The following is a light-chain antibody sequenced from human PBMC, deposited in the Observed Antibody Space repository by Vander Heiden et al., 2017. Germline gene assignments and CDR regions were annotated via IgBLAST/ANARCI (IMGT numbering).Light chain of an antibody. CDR3: QQYKNWPALT. J-gene: IGKJ3*01. CDR1: QSVSSN. Sequence: EIVMTQSPATLSVSPGERATLSCRASQSVSSNLAWYQQKPGQAPRLLIYGASTRATGIPARFSGSGSGTEFTLTISSLQSEDFAVYYCQQYKNWPALTFGPGTKVDIK. CDR2: GAS. V-gene: IGKV3-15*01.